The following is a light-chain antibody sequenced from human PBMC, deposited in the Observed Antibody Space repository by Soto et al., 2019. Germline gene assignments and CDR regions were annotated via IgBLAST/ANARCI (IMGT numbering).Light chain of an antibody. J-gene: IGLJ1*01. V-gene: IGLV2-23*02. CDR1: SSDVGNYNF. Sequence: QSALTQPASVSGSPGQSITVSCTGTSSDVGNYNFVSWYQQHPGKAPKLMIYEVSKRPSGVSNRFSGSKSGNTASLSISGPQGEGEDDYYCCPYVGSIITLIFGTGTKVTVL. CDR2: EVS. CDR3: CPYVGSIITLI.